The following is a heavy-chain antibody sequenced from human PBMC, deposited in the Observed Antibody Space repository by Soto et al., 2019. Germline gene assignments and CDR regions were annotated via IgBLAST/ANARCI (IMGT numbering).Heavy chain of an antibody. J-gene: IGHJ4*02. V-gene: IGHV4-59*01. CDR2: IYYSGST. CDR3: AGTMVRGVIEIFDY. D-gene: IGHD3-10*01. CDR1: GGSISSYY. Sequence: PSETLSLTCTVSGGSISSYYWSWIRQPPGKGLEWIGYIYYSGSTNYNPSLKSRVTISVDTSKNQFSLKLSSVTAADTAVYYCAGTMVRGVIEIFDYWGQGTLVTVSS.